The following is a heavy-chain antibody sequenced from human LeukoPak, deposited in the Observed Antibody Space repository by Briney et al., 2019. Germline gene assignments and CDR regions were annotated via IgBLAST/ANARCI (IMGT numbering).Heavy chain of an antibody. V-gene: IGHV1-8*03. CDR1: GYTFTSYG. Sequence: ASVKVSCKASGYTFTSYGISWVRQAPGQGLEWMGWMNPNSGNTGYAQKFQGRVTITINTSISTAYMALSSLRSEDTAVYYCAREGLDYWGQGTLVTVSS. CDR3: AREGLDY. CDR2: MNPNSGNT. J-gene: IGHJ4*02.